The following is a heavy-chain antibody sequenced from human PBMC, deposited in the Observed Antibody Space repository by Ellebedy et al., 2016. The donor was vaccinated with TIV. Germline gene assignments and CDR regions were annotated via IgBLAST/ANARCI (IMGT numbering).Heavy chain of an antibody. CDR1: GFTFHNYA. V-gene: IGHV3-23*01. D-gene: IGHD4-17*01. CDR3: ARQTVATSVNDAFDI. Sequence: GESLKISCAASGFTFHNYAMSWVRQTPGKGLEWVSAISGSGATTYYADSVKGRFTISRDKSNNTVYLQMNSLRAEDTAVYYCARQTVATSVNDAFDIWGLGTVVTVSS. J-gene: IGHJ3*02. CDR2: ISGSGATT.